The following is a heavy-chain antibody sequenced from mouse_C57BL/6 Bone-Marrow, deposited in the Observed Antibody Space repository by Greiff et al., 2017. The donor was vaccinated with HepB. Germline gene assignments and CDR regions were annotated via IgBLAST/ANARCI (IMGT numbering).Heavy chain of an antibody. V-gene: IGHV1-19*01. D-gene: IGHD4-1*01. CDR1: GYTFTDYY. CDR2: INPYHGGT. Sequence: EVQLQQSGPVLVKPGASVKMSCKASGYTFTDYYMNWVKQSHGKSLEWIGVINPYHGGTSYNQKFKGKATLTVDKSSSTAYMELNSLTSEDSAVYYCARSNWVLYYYAMDYWGQGTSVTVSS. J-gene: IGHJ4*01. CDR3: ARSNWVLYYYAMDY.